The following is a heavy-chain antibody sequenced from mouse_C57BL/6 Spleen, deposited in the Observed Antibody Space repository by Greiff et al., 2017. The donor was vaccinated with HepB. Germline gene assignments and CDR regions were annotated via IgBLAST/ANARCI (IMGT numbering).Heavy chain of an antibody. Sequence: QVQLQQSGAELVKPGDSVKISCNASGYSFTSYCMNWVKQRPGKGLEWSGQFYPGDGDTNYNGKLKGKATMTADKSSSAAYMQLSSLTSEDTAVYDCARKGWGCGQLYLDVWGPGTTVTVSS. D-gene: IGHD1-1*02. J-gene: IGHJ1*01. CDR2: FYPGDGDT. V-gene: IGHV1-80*01. CDR3: ARKGWGCGQLYLDV. CDR1: GYSFTSYC.